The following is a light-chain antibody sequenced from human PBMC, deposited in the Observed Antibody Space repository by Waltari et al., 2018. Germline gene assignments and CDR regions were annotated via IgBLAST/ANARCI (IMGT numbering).Light chain of an antibody. Sequence: EEVMTQSPATLSMSPGERVTLSCRASQSVGDNLAWYHQKPGQAPRLLMYGASTRATGIPARFSGSGSGTQFALTISSLQSEDFAVYYCQHYNSWPLTFGGGTKVEI. CDR3: QHYNSWPLT. V-gene: IGKV3-15*01. CDR2: GAS. J-gene: IGKJ4*01. CDR1: QSVGDN.